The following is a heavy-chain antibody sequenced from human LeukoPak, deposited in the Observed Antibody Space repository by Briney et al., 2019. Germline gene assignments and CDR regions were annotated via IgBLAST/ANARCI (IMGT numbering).Heavy chain of an antibody. V-gene: IGHV1-46*01. Sequence: ASVKVSCKASGYTFTSYYMHWVRQAPGQGLEWMGIINPSGGSTSYAQKLQGRVTMTTDTSTSTAYMELRSLRSDDTAVYYCARGGHTVTSDYWGQGTLVTVSS. D-gene: IGHD4-17*01. CDR3: ARGGHTVTSDY. J-gene: IGHJ4*02. CDR2: INPSGGST. CDR1: GYTFTSYY.